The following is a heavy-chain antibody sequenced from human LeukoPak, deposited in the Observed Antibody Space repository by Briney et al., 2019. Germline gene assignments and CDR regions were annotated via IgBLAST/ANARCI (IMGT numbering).Heavy chain of an antibody. V-gene: IGHV3-48*04. Sequence: GGSLRLSCAASGFTFSSYSMNWVRQAPGKGLEWVSYISGSSSTIYYADSVKGRFTISRDNAKNSLYLQMNSLRAEDTAVYYCARVWSPLRYYYGMDVWGQGTTVTVSS. J-gene: IGHJ6*02. D-gene: IGHD3-3*01. CDR1: GFTFSSYS. CDR2: ISGSSSTI. CDR3: ARVWSPLRYYYGMDV.